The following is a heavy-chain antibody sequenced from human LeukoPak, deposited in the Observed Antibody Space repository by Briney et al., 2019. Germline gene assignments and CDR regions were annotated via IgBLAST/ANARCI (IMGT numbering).Heavy chain of an antibody. CDR1: GYTFTSYG. J-gene: IGHJ4*02. V-gene: IGHV1-18*01. Sequence: GASVKVSCKASGYTFTSYGISWVRQAPGQGLEWMGWISAYNGNTNYAQKLQGRVTMTTDTSTSTAYMELRSLRSDDTAVYYCARDQYDFWSGFRRRGYDYWGQGTLVTVSS. D-gene: IGHD3-3*01. CDR3: ARDQYDFWSGFRRRGYDY. CDR2: ISAYNGNT.